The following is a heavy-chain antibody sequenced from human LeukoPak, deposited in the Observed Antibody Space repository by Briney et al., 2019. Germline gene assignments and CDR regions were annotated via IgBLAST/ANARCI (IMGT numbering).Heavy chain of an antibody. D-gene: IGHD3-3*01. CDR2: IRCDGSNK. CDR3: AKAGFLEWLLSHYYYMDV. Sequence: GGSLRLSRAASGFTFSSYGMHWVRQAPGKGLEWVAFIRCDGSNKYYADSVKGRFTISRYNSKNTLYLQMNSLRAEDTAVYYCAKAGFLEWLLSHYYYMDVWGKGTTVTVSS. V-gene: IGHV3-30*02. CDR1: GFTFSSYG. J-gene: IGHJ6*03.